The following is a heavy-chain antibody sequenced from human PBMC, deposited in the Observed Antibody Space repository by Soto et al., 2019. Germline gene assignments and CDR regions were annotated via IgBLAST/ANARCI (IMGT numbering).Heavy chain of an antibody. V-gene: IGHV3-30-3*01. CDR2: ISYDGSNK. CDR1: GFTFSSYA. J-gene: IGHJ6*02. D-gene: IGHD3-16*02. CDR3: ANLFRRAAYDYVWGSYRWGEGMDV. Sequence: QVQLVESGGGVVQPGRSLRLSCAASGFTFSSYAMHWVRQAPGKGLEWVAVISYDGSNKYYADSVKGRFTISRDNSKNTLYLQMNSLRAEDTAVYYCANLFRRAAYDYVWGSYRWGEGMDVWGQGTTVTVSS.